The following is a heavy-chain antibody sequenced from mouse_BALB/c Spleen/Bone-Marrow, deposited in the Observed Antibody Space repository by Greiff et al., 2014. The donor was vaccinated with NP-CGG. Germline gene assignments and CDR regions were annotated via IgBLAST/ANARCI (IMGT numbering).Heavy chain of an antibody. CDR2: ISYSGNT. V-gene: IGHV3-2*02. J-gene: IGHJ4*01. CDR1: GYSITSDYA. D-gene: IGHD1-1*01. CDR3: ARGSNYYALNY. Sequence: EVQLQQSGPGLVKPSQSLSLTCTVTGYSITSDYAWNWIRQFPGNKLEWMGYISYSGNTSYSPSLKSRISITRDTSKNQFSLQLNSVTTEDTATYYCARGSNYYALNYWGRGTSVTVSS.